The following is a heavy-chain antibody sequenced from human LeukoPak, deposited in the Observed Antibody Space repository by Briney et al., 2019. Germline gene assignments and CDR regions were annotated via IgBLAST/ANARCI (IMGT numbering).Heavy chain of an antibody. J-gene: IGHJ6*03. CDR1: GDSVSSNSVA. CDR2: TYYRSRWYN. CDR3: ARGMYSSGWQTTFYHYYYMDV. D-gene: IGHD6-19*01. Sequence: SQTLSLTCAISGDSVSSNSVAWNWIRQSPSRGLEWLGRTYYRSRWYNDYSASVKSRITMNPDTSKNQFSLHLTSVTPEDTAVYYCARGMYSSGWQTTFYHYYYMDVWGTGTTVTVSS. V-gene: IGHV6-1*01.